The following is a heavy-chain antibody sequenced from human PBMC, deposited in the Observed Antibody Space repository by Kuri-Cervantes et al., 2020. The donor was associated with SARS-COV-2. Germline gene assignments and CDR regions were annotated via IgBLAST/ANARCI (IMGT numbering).Heavy chain of an antibody. V-gene: IGHV3-73*01. CDR3: TTLIDY. CDR1: GFTFSSYA. J-gene: IGHJ4*02. CDR2: VRGKANSYAT. Sequence: GESLKISCAASGFTFSSYAMHWVRQAPGKGLEWVGRVRGKANSYATAYAASVRGRFTISRDDSKNMAYLQMNSLKTEDTAVYYCTTLIDYWGQGALVTVSS.